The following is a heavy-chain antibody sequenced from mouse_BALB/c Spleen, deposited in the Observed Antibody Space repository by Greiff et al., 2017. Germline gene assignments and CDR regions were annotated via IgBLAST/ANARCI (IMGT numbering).Heavy chain of an antibody. CDR2: ISSGGGST. J-gene: IGHJ2*01. Sequence: EVKVEESGGGLVKPGGSLKLSCAASGFAFSSYDMSWVRQTPEKRLEWVAYISSGGGSTYYPDTVKGRFTISRDNAKNTLYLQMSSLKSEDTAMYYCARHREITTVVDYWGQGTTLTVSS. CDR1: GFAFSSYD. D-gene: IGHD1-1*01. V-gene: IGHV5-12-1*01. CDR3: ARHREITTVVDY.